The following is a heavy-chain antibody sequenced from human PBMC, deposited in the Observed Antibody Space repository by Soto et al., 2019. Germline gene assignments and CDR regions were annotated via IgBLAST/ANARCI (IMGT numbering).Heavy chain of an antibody. CDR1: GGTFSSYA. CDR2: IIPIFGTA. D-gene: IGHD3-22*01. J-gene: IGHJ3*02. CDR3: ARDRCARRYYCAFAI. Sequence: QVQLVQSGAEVKKPGSSVKVSCKASGGTFSSYAISWVRQAPGQGLEWMGGIIPIFGTANYAQKFQGRVTITADDSTSTAYMELSSLSSEHTAVYYCARDRCARRYYCAFAIWGQGTMVTVSS. V-gene: IGHV1-69*12.